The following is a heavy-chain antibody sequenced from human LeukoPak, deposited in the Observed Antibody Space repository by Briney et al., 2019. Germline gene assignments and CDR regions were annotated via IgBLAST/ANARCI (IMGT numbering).Heavy chain of an antibody. J-gene: IGHJ4*02. D-gene: IGHD3-3*01. CDR1: GFTFSSYA. Sequence: GGSLRLSCAASGFTFSSYAMHWVRQAPGKGLEWVAVISYDGSNKYYADSVKGRFTISRDNSKNTLYLQINSLRAEDTAVYYCARGSGYYDFWSGYYRAYYFDYWGQGTLVTVSS. CDR2: ISYDGSNK. V-gene: IGHV3-30-3*01. CDR3: ARGSGYYDFWSGYYRAYYFDY.